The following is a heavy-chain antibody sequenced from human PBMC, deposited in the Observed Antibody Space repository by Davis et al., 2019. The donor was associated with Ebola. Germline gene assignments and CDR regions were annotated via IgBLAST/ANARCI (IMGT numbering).Heavy chain of an antibody. Sequence: SETLSLTCTVSGGSIRSFFWSWIRQPPGKGLEWNGYIYYTGSTYYNPSLKSRVTIPVDPSKNQFSLKLSSVTAADTSVYYCARGSLSDSSPIDYWGQGTLVTVSS. V-gene: IGHV4-59*08. CDR3: ARGSLSDSSPIDY. D-gene: IGHD3-22*01. CDR2: IYYTGST. CDR1: GGSIRSFF. J-gene: IGHJ4*02.